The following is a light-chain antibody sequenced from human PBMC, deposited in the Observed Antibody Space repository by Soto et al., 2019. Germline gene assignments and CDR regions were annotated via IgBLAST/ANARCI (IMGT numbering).Light chain of an antibody. J-gene: IGLJ1*01. V-gene: IGLV2-8*01. CDR3: SSFAGSNNWL. CDR2: EVD. CDR1: SSDVGGYNY. Sequence: QSALTQPPAASGSPGQSVTISCTGTSSDVGGYNYVSWYQHHPGKAPKLIIFEVDKRPSGVPDRFSGSKSDDTASLTVSGLQPDDEADYYCSSFAGSNNWLFGTGTKVTVL.